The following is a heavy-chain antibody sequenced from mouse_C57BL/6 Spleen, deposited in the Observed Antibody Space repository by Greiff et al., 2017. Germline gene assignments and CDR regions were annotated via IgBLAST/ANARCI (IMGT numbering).Heavy chain of an antibody. CDR3: TTDYGTNYYAMDY. D-gene: IGHD1-1*02. CDR1: GFNIKDYY. CDR2: IDPEDGDT. V-gene: IGHV14-1*01. J-gene: IGHJ4*01. Sequence: EVQLQQSGAELVRPGASVKLSCTASGFNIKDYYMHWVKQRPEQGLEWIGRIDPEDGDTEYAPKFKGKATMTADTSSNTAYLQLSSLTSEDTAVYYCTTDYGTNYYAMDYWGQGTSVTVSS.